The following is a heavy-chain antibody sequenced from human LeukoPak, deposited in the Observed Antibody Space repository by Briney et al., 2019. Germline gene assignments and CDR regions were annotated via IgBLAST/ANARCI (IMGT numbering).Heavy chain of an antibody. CDR3: ARDRVDTAMVGVLDY. J-gene: IGHJ4*02. V-gene: IGHV3-33*01. CDR1: GFTFSSYG. D-gene: IGHD5-18*01. Sequence: HPGGSLRLSCAASGFTFSSYGMHWVRQAPGKGLEWVAVIWYDGSKKYYADTVKGRFTISRDNAKNTLYLQMNSLRAEDTAVYYCARDRVDTAMVGVLDYWGQGTLVTVSS. CDR2: IWYDGSKK.